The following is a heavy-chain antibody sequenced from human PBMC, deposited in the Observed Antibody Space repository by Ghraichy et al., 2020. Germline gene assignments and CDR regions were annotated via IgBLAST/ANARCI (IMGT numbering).Heavy chain of an antibody. J-gene: IGHJ6*03. CDR2: ISSSSTI. D-gene: IGHD3-3*01. Sequence: GGSLRLSCAASGFTFSSYSMNWVRQAPGKGLEWVSYISSSSTIYYADSVKGRFTISRDNAKNSLYLQMNSLRAEDTAVYYCARAIFGVVTTDYYYYMDVWGKGTTVTVSS. CDR1: GFTFSSYS. CDR3: ARAIFGVVTTDYYYYMDV. V-gene: IGHV3-48*04.